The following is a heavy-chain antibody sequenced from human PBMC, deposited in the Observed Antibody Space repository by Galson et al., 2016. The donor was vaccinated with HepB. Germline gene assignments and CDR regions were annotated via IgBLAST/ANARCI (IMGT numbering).Heavy chain of an antibody. CDR2: ISSSSSYI. V-gene: IGHV3-21*06. CDR3: ASHYDILTGYFYGYYFAY. D-gene: IGHD3-9*01. Sequence: SLRLSCAASGFTFSSYSMNWVRQAPGKGLEWVSSISSSSSYIYYADSVKGRFTISRDNAKNSLYLQMNSLRAEDTAVYYCASHYDILTGYFYGYYFAYWGQGTLVTVSS. J-gene: IGHJ4*02. CDR1: GFTFSSYS.